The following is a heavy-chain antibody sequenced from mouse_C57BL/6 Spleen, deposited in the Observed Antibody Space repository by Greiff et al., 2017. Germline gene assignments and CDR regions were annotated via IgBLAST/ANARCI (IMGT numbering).Heavy chain of an antibody. Sequence: QVQLKQSGTELVKPGASVKLSCKASGYTFTSYWMHWVKQRPGQGLEWIGNINPSNGGTNYNEKFKSKATLTVDKSSSTAYMQLSSLTSEDSAVYYCARSVTSYYSNSYYAMDYWGQGTSVTVSS. V-gene: IGHV1-53*01. CDR2: INPSNGGT. CDR1: GYTFTSYW. D-gene: IGHD2-5*01. CDR3: ARSVTSYYSNSYYAMDY. J-gene: IGHJ4*01.